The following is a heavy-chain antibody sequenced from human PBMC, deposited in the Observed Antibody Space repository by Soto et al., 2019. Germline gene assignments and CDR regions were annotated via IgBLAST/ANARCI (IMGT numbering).Heavy chain of an antibody. Sequence: QVQLVQSGAEVKKPGSSVKVSCKASGGTFSSYAISWVRQAPGQGLEWMGGIIPIFGTANYEQKVQGRVTITADESTSTSYMELSSLRSEDTAVYYCASLPGDSSGYYYADYWGQGTLVTVSS. V-gene: IGHV1-69*12. CDR3: ASLPGDSSGYYYADY. D-gene: IGHD3-22*01. CDR1: GGTFSSYA. J-gene: IGHJ4*02. CDR2: IIPIFGTA.